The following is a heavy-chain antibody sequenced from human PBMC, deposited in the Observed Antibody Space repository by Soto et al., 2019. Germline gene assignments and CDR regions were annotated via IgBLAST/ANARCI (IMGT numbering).Heavy chain of an antibody. Sequence: EVQLVESGGGSVQPGGSLRLSCSASGFIFNSYSMNWVRQAPGKGLEWVSYIRGSGKTTYHADSVKGRFTISRDNAKNSLYLQMNSLRAEDTAVYYCARSADFGDYPNYFDFWGRGTLITVSA. CDR2: IRGSGKTT. CDR3: ARSADFGDYPNYFDF. D-gene: IGHD4-17*01. CDR1: GFIFNSYS. V-gene: IGHV3-48*01. J-gene: IGHJ4*02.